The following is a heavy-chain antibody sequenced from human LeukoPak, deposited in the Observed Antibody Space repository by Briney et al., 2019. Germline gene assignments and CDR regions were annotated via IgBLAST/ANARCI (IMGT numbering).Heavy chain of an antibody. V-gene: IGHV3-13*01. CDR1: GFTFSSYD. CDR2: IGTAGDT. Sequence: GGSLRLSRAASGFTFSSYDMHWVRQATGKGLEWVSAIGTAGDTYYPGSVKGRFTISRENAKNSLYLQMNSLRAGDTAVYYCARGTSLTGTTTQPTFDYWGQGTLVTVSS. J-gene: IGHJ4*02. CDR3: ARGTSLTGTTTQPTFDY. D-gene: IGHD1-7*01.